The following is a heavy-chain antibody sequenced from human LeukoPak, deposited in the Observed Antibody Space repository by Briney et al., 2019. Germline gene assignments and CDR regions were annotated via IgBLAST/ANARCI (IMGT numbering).Heavy chain of an antibody. J-gene: IGHJ6*03. V-gene: IGHV1-69*01. CDR3: AYSGSYNYYYYYYMDV. D-gene: IGHD1-26*01. CDR1: GGTFSSYA. Sequence: SVKVSCKASGGTFSSYAISWVRQAPGQGLEWMGGIIPIFGTANYAQKFQGRVTITADESTSTAYMELSSLRSEDTAVYYCAYSGSYNYYYYYYMDVWGKGTTVTISS. CDR2: IIPIFGTA.